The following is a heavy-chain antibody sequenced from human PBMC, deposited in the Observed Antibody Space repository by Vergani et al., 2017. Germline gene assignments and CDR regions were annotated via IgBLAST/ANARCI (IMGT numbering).Heavy chain of an antibody. V-gene: IGHV4-30-2*01. D-gene: IGHD3/OR15-3a*01. J-gene: IGHJ6*03. CDR2: VYYSGTT. CDR1: GDAISRDTYS. Sequence: QLQLQESDSRLVNPSQTLSLTCTLSGDAISRDTYSWNWVRQPQGKPLEWIGSVYYSGTTYYNPSLGGRVTMSIDKSKNHLSLLLTSVTAADSAFYFCARGQTGYSRDWSTYFFYMDVWGKGTTVTVSS. CDR3: ARGQTGYSRDWSTYFFYMDV.